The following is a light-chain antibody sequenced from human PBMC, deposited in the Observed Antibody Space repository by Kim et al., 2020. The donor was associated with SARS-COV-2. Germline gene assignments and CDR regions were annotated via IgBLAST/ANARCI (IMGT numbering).Light chain of an antibody. CDR1: QSISTH. CDR3: QQYHRWPLT. CDR2: GVS. V-gene: IGKV3-15*01. J-gene: IGKJ1*01. Sequence: SPGENATPSCRASQSISTHFAWYQQKPGQAPRLLISGVSTRATGVPARFSGGGSGTEFTLTISSLQSEDSAVYHCQQYHRWPLTFGLGTKVDIK.